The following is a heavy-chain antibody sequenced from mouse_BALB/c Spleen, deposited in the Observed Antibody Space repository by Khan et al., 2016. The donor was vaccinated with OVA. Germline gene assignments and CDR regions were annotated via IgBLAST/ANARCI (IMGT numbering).Heavy chain of an antibody. J-gene: IGHJ3*01. CDR2: IWSGGST. CDR1: GFSLTTYG. V-gene: IGHV2-2*02. D-gene: IGHD2-4*01. Sequence: QVQLKRSGPGLVQPSQSLSITCTVSGFSLTTYGVHWVRQSPEKGLEWLGVIWSGGSTDYNAAFISRLSISKDISKSQVFFKMNSLQVNDTAIYYCARNYDYDEGLAYWGQGTLVTVSA. CDR3: ARNYDYDEGLAY.